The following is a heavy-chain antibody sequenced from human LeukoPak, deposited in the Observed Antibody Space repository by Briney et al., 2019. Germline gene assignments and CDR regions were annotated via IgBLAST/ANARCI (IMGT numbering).Heavy chain of an antibody. CDR1: GGTFSSYT. J-gene: IGHJ3*02. CDR2: IIPILGIA. D-gene: IGHD3-3*01. CDR3: ARDRVRFLEWFSDAFDI. V-gene: IGHV1-69*04. Sequence: SVKVSRKASGGTFSSYTISWVRQAPGQGLEWMGRIIPILGIANYAQKFQGRVTIPADKSTSTAYMELSSLRSEDTAVYYCARDRVRFLEWFSDAFDIWGQGTMVTVSS.